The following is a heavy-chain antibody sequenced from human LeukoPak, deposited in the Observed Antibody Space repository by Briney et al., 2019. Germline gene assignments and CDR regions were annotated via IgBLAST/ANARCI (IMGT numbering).Heavy chain of an antibody. Sequence: PGGSLRLSCVASGFTFSIYTMSWVRQAPGKGLEWVSSITSSSSSIYSADSVKGRLTISRDNAKNSLYLEMNSLRDEHTAVYYCARDLAWGAYWGQGTLVTVSS. CDR2: ITSSSSSI. J-gene: IGHJ4*02. D-gene: IGHD4/OR15-4a*01. CDR3: ARDLAWGAY. CDR1: GFTFSIYT. V-gene: IGHV3-21*01.